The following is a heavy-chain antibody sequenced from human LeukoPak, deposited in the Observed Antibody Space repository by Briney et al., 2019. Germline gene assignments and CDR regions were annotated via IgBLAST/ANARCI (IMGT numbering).Heavy chain of an antibody. V-gene: IGHV3-13*01. J-gene: IGHJ4*02. CDR3: ARVAKERVGGVYYFDY. CDR2: ICTAVGT. D-gene: IGHD1-1*01. CDR1: GFTFSDYD. Sequence: VGSLRLSCAASGFTFSDYDMHGGRQATGKGLECVSAICTAVGTYYTVSVKAGVTISRENANNSLSLQMNSLSAGDTAVYYCARVAKERVGGVYYFDYWGQGPLVTVSS.